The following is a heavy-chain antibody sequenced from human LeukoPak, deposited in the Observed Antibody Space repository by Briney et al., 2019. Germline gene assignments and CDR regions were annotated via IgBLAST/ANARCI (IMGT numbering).Heavy chain of an antibody. J-gene: IGHJ4*02. Sequence: ASVKVSCKASGYTFTSYGISWVRQAPGQGLEWMGWISAYNGNTNYAQKLQGRVTMTTDTSTTTAYMELRSLRSDDTAVYFCARDLGSVAPSYFDYWGQGTLVTVSS. CDR2: ISAYNGNT. D-gene: IGHD5-12*01. CDR3: ARDLGSVAPSYFDY. CDR1: GYTFTSYG. V-gene: IGHV1-18*01.